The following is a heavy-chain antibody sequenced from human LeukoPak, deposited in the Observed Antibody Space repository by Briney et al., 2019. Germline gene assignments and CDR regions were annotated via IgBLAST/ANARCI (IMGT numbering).Heavy chain of an antibody. CDR3: ARGYCCYYYGMGV. CDR2: INHSGST. D-gene: IGHD2-15*01. Sequence: KPSATLSLTCAVCGGSFSGYYWSWIRQPPGKGLEWIGEINHSGSTNYNPSLKSRVTISVDTSKNQFSLKLSSVTAADTAVYYCARGYCCYYYGMGVWGQGTTVTVSS. CDR1: GGSFSGYY. V-gene: IGHV4-34*01. J-gene: IGHJ6*02.